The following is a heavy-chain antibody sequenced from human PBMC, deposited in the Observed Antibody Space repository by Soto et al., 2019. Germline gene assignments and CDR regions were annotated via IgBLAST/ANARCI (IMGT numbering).Heavy chain of an antibody. CDR1: GGSVSSGSYY. V-gene: IGHV4-61*01. CDR2: IYYSGST. J-gene: IGHJ6*02. CDR3: ARARRGSYYYDSSGYPPNMDV. D-gene: IGHD3-22*01. Sequence: PSETLSLTCTVSGGSVSSGSYYWSWIRQPPGKGLEWIGYIYYSGSTNYNPSLKSRVTISVDTSKNQFSLKLSSVTAADTAVYYCARARRGSYYYDSSGYPPNMDVWGQGTTVTVSS.